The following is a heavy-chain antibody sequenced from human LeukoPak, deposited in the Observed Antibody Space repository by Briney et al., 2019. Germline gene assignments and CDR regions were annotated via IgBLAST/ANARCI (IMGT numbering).Heavy chain of an antibody. V-gene: IGHV3-53*01. CDR2: LYSGSST. D-gene: IGHD3-3*02. Sequence: GVSLRLSCAASGFSVSTNYMNWVRQAPGKGLEWVSVLYSGSSTYYADSVEGRFIVSRDSSKHTLSLQMNDLRAEDTAVYYCARVGDHFHWYLDLWGRGTLVTVSS. CDR3: ARVGDHFHWYLDL. CDR1: GFSVSTNY. J-gene: IGHJ2*01.